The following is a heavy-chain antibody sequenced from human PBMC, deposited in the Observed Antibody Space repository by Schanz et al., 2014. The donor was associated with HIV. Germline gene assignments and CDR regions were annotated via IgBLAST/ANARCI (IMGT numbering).Heavy chain of an antibody. D-gene: IGHD2-15*01. Sequence: EVQLVESGGGLVKPGGSLRLSCAASGFTLSSYSMNWVRQAPGKGLEWVSSISSDSSYIFYADSMKGRFTISRDNARNSLYLQIRSLRAEDTAVYYCARGGLGVVAEGNAFDLWGQGTLVTVSS. CDR1: GFTLSSYS. CDR3: ARGGLGVVAEGNAFDL. CDR2: ISSDSSYI. V-gene: IGHV3-21*01. J-gene: IGHJ3*01.